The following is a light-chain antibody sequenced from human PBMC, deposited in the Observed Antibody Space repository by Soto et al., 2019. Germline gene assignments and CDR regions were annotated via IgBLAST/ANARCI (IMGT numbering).Light chain of an antibody. V-gene: IGLV2-14*03. CDR3: SSYTSSNTYV. CDR2: DVS. J-gene: IGLJ1*01. Sequence: QSVLTQPASVSGSPGQSIAISCTGTSSDVGGYNYVSWYQHHPGKVPQIMIYDVSSRPSGVSDRFSGSKSGNTASLTISGLQAVDEADYYSSSYTSSNTYVLGTGSKVPV. CDR1: SSDVGGYNY.